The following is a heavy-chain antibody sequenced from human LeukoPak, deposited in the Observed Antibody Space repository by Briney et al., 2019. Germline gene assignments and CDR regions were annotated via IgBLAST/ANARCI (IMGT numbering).Heavy chain of an antibody. V-gene: IGHV1-8*01. Sequence: ASVKVSCKASGYTFTSYDINWVRQASGQGLEWMGWMNPNSGNTGYAQKFQGRVTMTRNTSISTAYMELSSLTSEDTAVYYCASGIVVVPAASLVVDDAFDIWGQGTMVIVSS. CDR1: GYTFTSYD. D-gene: IGHD2-2*01. CDR2: MNPNSGNT. J-gene: IGHJ3*02. CDR3: ASGIVVVPAASLVVDDAFDI.